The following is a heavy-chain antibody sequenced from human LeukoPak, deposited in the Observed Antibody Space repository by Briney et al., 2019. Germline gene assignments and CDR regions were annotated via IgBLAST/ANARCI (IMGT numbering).Heavy chain of an antibody. CDR3: ARDIGVRYFDWLQGMDV. V-gene: IGHV1-18*04. CDR2: ISVYTGKI. J-gene: IGHJ6*04. D-gene: IGHD3-9*01. Sequence: ASVKVSCKASGYTFSHYGVSWVGQAPGQGLEWMGWISVYTGKINYAQMLQGRITMTTDTSTSTAYMDLRSLRSDDTAVYYCARDIGVRYFDWLQGMDVWGKGTTVTVSS. CDR1: GYTFSHYG.